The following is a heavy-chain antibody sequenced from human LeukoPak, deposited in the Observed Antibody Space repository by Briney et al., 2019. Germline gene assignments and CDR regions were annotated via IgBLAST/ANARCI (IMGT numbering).Heavy chain of an antibody. Sequence: SQTLSLTCTVSGGSISSGGYYWSWIRQHPGKGLEWIGYTYYSGSTYYNPSLKSRVTISVDTSKNQFSLKLSSVTAADTAVYYCAREDTRYGDAFDIWGQGTMVTVSS. J-gene: IGHJ3*02. CDR3: AREDTRYGDAFDI. D-gene: IGHD5-18*01. CDR2: TYYSGST. CDR1: GGSISSGGYY. V-gene: IGHV4-31*03.